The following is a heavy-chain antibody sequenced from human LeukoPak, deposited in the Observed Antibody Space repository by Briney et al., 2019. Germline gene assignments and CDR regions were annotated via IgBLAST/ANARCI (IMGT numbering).Heavy chain of an antibody. CDR3: PRQSYASGWNPFDY. V-gene: IGHV3-23*01. CDR1: GFTFSNYA. J-gene: IGHJ4*02. D-gene: IGHD6-19*01. Sequence: GGSLRLSCAASGFTFSNYAMSWVRQAPGKGLEWVSTISGGGITTYYADSAKGRFTISRDNSKNTMYLQMNSLRADDTAVYYCPRQSYASGWNPFDYWGQGILVTVSS. CDR2: ISGGGITT.